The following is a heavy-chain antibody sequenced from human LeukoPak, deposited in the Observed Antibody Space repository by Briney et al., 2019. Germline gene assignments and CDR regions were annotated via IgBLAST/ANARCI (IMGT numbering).Heavy chain of an antibody. CDR2: ISSSGSTI. CDR1: GFTFSSYE. V-gene: IGHV3-48*03. CDR3: ARGWLDYFDY. D-gene: IGHD6-19*01. Sequence: GGSLRLSCAASGFTFSSYEMNWVRQAPGKGLEWASYISSSGSTIYYADSVKGRFTISRDNAKNSLYLQMNSLRAEDTAVYYCARGWLDYFDYWGQGTLVTVSS. J-gene: IGHJ4*02.